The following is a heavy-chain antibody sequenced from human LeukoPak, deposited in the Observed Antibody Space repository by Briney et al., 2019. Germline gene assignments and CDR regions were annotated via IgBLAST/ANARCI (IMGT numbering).Heavy chain of an antibody. CDR2: INSDGRTT. V-gene: IGHV3-74*01. J-gene: IGHJ4*02. CDR1: GFTLSSYW. CDR3: ARVYHNDYSYFEF. Sequence: GGSLRLSCAASGFTLSSYWMHWVRQAPGKGLVWVSRINSDGRTTNYADSVRGRFTISRDNARNTLYLQMNSLRAEDTAVYYCARVYHNDYSYFEFLGQGTLVTVSS. D-gene: IGHD4-11*01.